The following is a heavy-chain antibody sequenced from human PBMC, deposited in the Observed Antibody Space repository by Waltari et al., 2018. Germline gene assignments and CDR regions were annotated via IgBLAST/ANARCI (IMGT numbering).Heavy chain of an antibody. CDR3: AILPQSSYYYYYMDV. CDR2: INHSGST. V-gene: IGHV4-34*01. CDR1: GGSFSRYY. D-gene: IGHD6-6*01. J-gene: IGHJ6*03. Sequence: QVQLQQWGAGLLKPSETLSLTCAVYGGSFSRYYWSWFRQPPGKGLAWIGEINHSGSTNYNPSLKSRVTISVDTSKNQFSLKLSSVTAADTAVYYCAILPQSSYYYYYMDVWGKGTTVTVSS.